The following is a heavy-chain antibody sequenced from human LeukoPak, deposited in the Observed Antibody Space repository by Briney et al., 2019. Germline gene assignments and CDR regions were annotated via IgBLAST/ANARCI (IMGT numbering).Heavy chain of an antibody. CDR3: ATDLERPGGAKGN. CDR2: FDPEDGET. V-gene: IGHV1-24*01. D-gene: IGHD1-14*01. J-gene: IGHJ4*02. CDR1: GYTLTELS. Sequence: ASVTVSFKFSGYTLTELSMHWVRQAPGKGREWMGGFDPEDGETIYAQKFQGRVTMTEDTSTDTAYMELSSLRSEDTAVYYCATDLERPGGAKGNWSQGTLVTVSS.